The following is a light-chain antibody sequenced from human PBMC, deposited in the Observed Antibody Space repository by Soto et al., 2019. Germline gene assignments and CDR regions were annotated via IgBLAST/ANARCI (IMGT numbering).Light chain of an antibody. Sequence: DIQLTQSPSSLSASVGDRVTITCRGSQSISSYLNWYQQKPGKAPKLLIYAASSLQSGVPSRFSGSGSGTDFTLTISSLQPEAFATYYCQQSYSTPRTFGQGTKVEIK. V-gene: IGKV1-39*01. CDR3: QQSYSTPRT. CDR1: QSISSY. J-gene: IGKJ1*01. CDR2: AAS.